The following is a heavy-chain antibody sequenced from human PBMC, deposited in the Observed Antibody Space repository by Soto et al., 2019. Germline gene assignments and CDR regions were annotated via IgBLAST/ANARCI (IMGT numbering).Heavy chain of an antibody. J-gene: IGHJ5*02. CDR1: DGSISSGDYY. CDR3: ARDHSNGWYNWFDP. V-gene: IGHV4-30-4*01. CDR2: IQYSGSS. D-gene: IGHD6-19*01. Sequence: QVQLQESGPGLVKTSQTLSLTCTVSDGSISSGDYYWSWIRQPPGEGLEWIGYIQYSGSSHYNPSLKRRITXXVXTXKSQFSLKLSSVTAADTAVYYCARDHSNGWYNWFDPWGQGTLVTVSS.